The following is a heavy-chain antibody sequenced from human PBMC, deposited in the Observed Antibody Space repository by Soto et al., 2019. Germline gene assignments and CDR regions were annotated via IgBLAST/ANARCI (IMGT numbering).Heavy chain of an antibody. D-gene: IGHD4-4*01. CDR2: ISGSGGST. CDR1: GFTFSSYA. J-gene: IGHJ5*02. CDR3: AKDRDDSNYVAWFDP. Sequence: EVQLLESGGGLVQPGGSLRLSCAASGFTFSSYAMSWVRQAPGKGLEWVSAISGSGGSTYYADSVKGRFTISRDNSKNTLERQMNSLRAEDTAVYYCAKDRDDSNYVAWFDPWGQGTLVTVSS. V-gene: IGHV3-23*01.